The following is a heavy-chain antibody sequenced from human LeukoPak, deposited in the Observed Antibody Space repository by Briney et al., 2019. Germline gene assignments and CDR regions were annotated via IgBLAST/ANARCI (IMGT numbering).Heavy chain of an antibody. CDR2: ISSSSSYI. Sequence: GGSLRLSCAASGFTFSSYSMNWVRQAPGKGLEWVSSISSSSSYIYYADSVKGRFTISRDNSKNTLYLQMNSLRAEDTAVYYCAKDGRLLLWFGELSSRYFQHWGQGTLVTVSS. CDR1: GFTFSSYS. V-gene: IGHV3-21*04. J-gene: IGHJ1*01. CDR3: AKDGRLLLWFGELSSRYFQH. D-gene: IGHD3-10*01.